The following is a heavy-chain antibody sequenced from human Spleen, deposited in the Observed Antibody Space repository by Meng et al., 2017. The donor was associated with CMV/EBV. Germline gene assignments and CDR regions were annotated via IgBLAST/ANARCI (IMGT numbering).Heavy chain of an antibody. Sequence: VRLAEARPGLGERSPPLSPTYTVSGGSISSGYYYCSWIRQPAGKGLEWIGRIYTSGSTNYNPSLKSRVTMSVDTSKNQFSLKLSSVTAADTAVYYCARELAYYYDSSGYCLGYWGQGTLVTVSS. D-gene: IGHD3-22*01. J-gene: IGHJ4*02. CDR2: IYTSGST. CDR1: GGSISSGYYY. V-gene: IGHV4-61*02. CDR3: ARELAYYYDSSGYCLGY.